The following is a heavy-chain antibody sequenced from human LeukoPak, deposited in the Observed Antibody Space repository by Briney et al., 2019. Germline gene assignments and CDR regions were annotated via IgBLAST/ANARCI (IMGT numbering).Heavy chain of an antibody. D-gene: IGHD1-26*01. Sequence: PSETLSLTCTVSGGSISSGSYYWSWIRQPAGKGLEWIGRIYTSGSTNYNPSLKSRVTISVDTSKNQFSLKLSSVTAADTAVYYCASQGYSGSSFDYWGQGTLVTVSS. CDR1: GGSISSGSYY. CDR2: IYTSGST. CDR3: ASQGYSGSSFDY. J-gene: IGHJ4*02. V-gene: IGHV4-61*02.